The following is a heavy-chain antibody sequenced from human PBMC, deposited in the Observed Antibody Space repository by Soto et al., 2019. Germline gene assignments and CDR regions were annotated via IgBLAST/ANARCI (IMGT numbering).Heavy chain of an antibody. J-gene: IGHJ6*02. CDR1: GFSFSVYP. Sequence: GGSLRLSCAASGFSFSVYPMNWVRQAPGKGLEWVAFISFDGSKTYYSDSVKGRFTISRDNSKNTVSLQMNNLRPGDAAVYHCANLLNVAAAGTPHYYGVDVWGQGTTVTVSS. D-gene: IGHD6-13*01. CDR3: ANLLNVAAAGTPHYYGVDV. CDR2: ISFDGSKT. V-gene: IGHV3-30*04.